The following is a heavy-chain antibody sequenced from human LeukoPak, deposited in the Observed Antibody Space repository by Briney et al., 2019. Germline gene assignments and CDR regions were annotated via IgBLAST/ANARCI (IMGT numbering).Heavy chain of an antibody. D-gene: IGHD2-2*01. V-gene: IGHV3-11*01. J-gene: IGHJ4*02. CDR1: GFTFSDYY. CDR2: ISSSGST. CDR3: VVVVPAAPYPPFDY. Sequence: GGSLRLSCAASGFTFSDYYMSWIRQAPGKGLEWVSYISSSGSTYYADSVKGRFTISRDNSKNTLYLQRNSLRAEDTAVYYCVVVVPAAPYPPFDYWGQGTLVTVSS.